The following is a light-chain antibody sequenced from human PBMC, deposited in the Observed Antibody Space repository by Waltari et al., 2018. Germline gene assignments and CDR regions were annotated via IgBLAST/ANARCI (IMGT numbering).Light chain of an antibody. V-gene: IGKV3-15*01. CDR2: AAS. J-gene: IGKJ2*01. Sequence: VVLTQSPATLSVSPGDRANLSCRASQSVSTNLAWYQQKPGQAPRLLIFAASTRATGVPVRFSGSGSGTEFTLSISSLQSEDFAVYYCHQYDKWPPRYTFGPGTRLDIK. CDR3: HQYDKWPPRYT. CDR1: QSVSTN.